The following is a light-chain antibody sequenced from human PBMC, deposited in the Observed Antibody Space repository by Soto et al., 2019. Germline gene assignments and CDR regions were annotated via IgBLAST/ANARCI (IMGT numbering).Light chain of an antibody. CDR1: SGSVSTNSY. J-gene: IGLJ3*02. CDR3: VLYMGSGISV. V-gene: IGLV8-61*01. Sequence: QTVVTQEPSFSVSPGGTVTLTCGLSSGSVSTNSYPTWYQQTPGQAPRTLIYNTDTRSSGVPERFAGSIVGNKAVLTITGALADDECDYYCVLYMGSGISVFGGGTKLTVL. CDR2: NTD.